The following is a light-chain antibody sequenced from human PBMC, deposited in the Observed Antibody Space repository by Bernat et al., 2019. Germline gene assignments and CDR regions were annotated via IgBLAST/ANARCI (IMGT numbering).Light chain of an antibody. CDR2: AAE. V-gene: IGKV1-39*01. CDR3: QQSYSSLLLA. J-gene: IGKJ4*01. Sequence: DIQMTQSPSSLSASVGDRVTITCRASQNIDTYLNWYQQHPGKAPKLLIFAAETLESGVPSRVRGRGSGTDFTLTISSLQPEDSATYYCQQSYSSLLLAFGGGTKVE. CDR1: QNIDTY.